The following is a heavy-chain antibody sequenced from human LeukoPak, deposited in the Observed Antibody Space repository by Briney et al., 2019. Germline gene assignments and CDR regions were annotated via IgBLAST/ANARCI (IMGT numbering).Heavy chain of an antibody. J-gene: IGHJ4*02. CDR1: EFTFTTYW. V-gene: IGHV3-7*03. CDR2: IKQDGSEK. Sequence: SGGSLRLSCEASEFTFTTYWMSWGRQAPGKGLEWVANIKQDGSEKYYVDAVKGRFTISRDNAKNSVYLQMNSLRAEDTAVYYCARRSGYDWESFYDYWGQGTLVTISS. D-gene: IGHD5-12*01. CDR3: ARRSGYDWESFYDY.